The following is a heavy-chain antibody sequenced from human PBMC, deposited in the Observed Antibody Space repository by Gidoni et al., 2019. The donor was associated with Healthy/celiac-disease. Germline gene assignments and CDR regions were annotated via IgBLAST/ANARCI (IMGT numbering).Heavy chain of an antibody. V-gene: IGHV4-34*01. CDR1: GGSFSGYY. D-gene: IGHD1-26*01. CDR2: INHSGST. Sequence: QVQLQQWGAGLLTPSATLSLTCAVYGGSFSGYYWSWIRQPPGKGLEWIGEINHSGSTNYTPSLKSRVTISVDTSKTQFPRKLGSVTAADTAVYYCARGVGATFDYWVQGTLVTVSS. J-gene: IGHJ4*02. CDR3: ARGVGATFDY.